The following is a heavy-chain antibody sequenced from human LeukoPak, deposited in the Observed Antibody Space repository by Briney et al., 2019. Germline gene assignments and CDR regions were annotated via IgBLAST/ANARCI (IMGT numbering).Heavy chain of an antibody. Sequence: PGGSLRLSCAASGFTFDDYAMHWVRQAPGKGLEWVSLISWDGGSTYYADSVKGRFTISRDNSKNSLYLQMNSLRAEDTALYYCAKSRLVATIRCGIDYWGQGTLVTVSS. J-gene: IGHJ4*02. CDR2: ISWDGGST. V-gene: IGHV3-43D*03. CDR1: GFTFDDYA. CDR3: AKSRLVATIRCGIDY. D-gene: IGHD5-12*01.